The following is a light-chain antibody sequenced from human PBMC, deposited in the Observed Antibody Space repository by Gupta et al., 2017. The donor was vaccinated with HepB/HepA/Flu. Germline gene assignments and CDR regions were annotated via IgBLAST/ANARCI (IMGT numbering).Light chain of an antibody. CDR3: QQYNNWPPIP. CDR2: GAS. Sequence: EIVMTQSPATLSVSPGERATLSCRASQSFSSNLAWYQQKPCQAPRLLIYGASTRATGIPARFSGSGSGTEFTLTISSLQSEDFAVYYCQQYNNWPPIPFGQGTRLEIK. V-gene: IGKV3-15*01. J-gene: IGKJ5*01. CDR1: QSFSSN.